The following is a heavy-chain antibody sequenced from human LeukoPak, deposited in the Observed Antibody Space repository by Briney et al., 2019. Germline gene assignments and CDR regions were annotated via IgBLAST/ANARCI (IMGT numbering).Heavy chain of an antibody. CDR2: ISYDGSNK. Sequence: PGGSLRLSCAASGFTFSSYGMPWVRQAPGKGLEWVAVISYDGSNKYYADSVKGRFTISRDNSKNTLYLQMNSLRAEDTAVYYCAKGTPYYYDPQFDYWGQGTLVTVSS. D-gene: IGHD3-22*01. V-gene: IGHV3-30*18. CDR1: GFTFSSYG. J-gene: IGHJ4*02. CDR3: AKGTPYYYDPQFDY.